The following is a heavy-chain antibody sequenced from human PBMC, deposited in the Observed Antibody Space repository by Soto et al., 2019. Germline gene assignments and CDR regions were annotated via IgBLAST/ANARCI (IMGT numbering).Heavy chain of an antibody. CDR2: IYYSGST. CDR1: GGSISSGGYY. CDR3: ARDEDFWRGTSYFDL. J-gene: IGHJ2*01. D-gene: IGHD3-3*01. V-gene: IGHV4-31*03. Sequence: QVQLQESGPGLVKPSQTLSLTCTVSGGSISSGGYYWSWIRQHPGKGLEWIGYIYYSGSTYYNPSLQIRVTRSVDTSKNQFSLKLSSVTAADTAVYYCARDEDFWRGTSYFDLWGRGTLVTVSS.